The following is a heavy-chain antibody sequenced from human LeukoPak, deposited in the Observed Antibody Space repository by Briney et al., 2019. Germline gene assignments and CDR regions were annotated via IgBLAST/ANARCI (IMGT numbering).Heavy chain of an antibody. J-gene: IGHJ3*02. CDR3: ASVEVVVNDDAFDI. CDR2: ISAYNGNT. D-gene: IGHD3-22*01. V-gene: IGHV1-18*01. CDR1: GYTFTSYG. Sequence: ASVEVSCKASGYTFTSYGISWVRQAPGQGLEWMGWISAYNGNTNYAQKLQGRVTMTTDTSTSTAYMELSSLRSEDTAVYYCASVEVVVNDDAFDIWGQGTMVTVSS.